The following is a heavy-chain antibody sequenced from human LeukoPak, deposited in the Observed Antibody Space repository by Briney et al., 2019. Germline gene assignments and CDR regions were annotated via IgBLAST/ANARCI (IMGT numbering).Heavy chain of an antibody. CDR2: IYYSGST. J-gene: IGHJ3*02. D-gene: IGHD3-22*01. V-gene: IGHV4-59*01. CDR1: GGSISSYY. Sequence: SETLSLTCTVSGGSISSYYWSWIRQPPGKGLEWIGYIYYSGSTYYKPSLKSRVTISVDTSKNQFSLKLSSVTAADTAVYYCACLTTADAFDIWGQGTMVTVSS. CDR3: ACLTTADAFDI.